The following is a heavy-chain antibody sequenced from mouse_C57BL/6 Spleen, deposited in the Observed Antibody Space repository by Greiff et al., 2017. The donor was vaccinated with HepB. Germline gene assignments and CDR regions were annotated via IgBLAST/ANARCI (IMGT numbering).Heavy chain of an antibody. V-gene: IGHV5-4*01. CDR1: GFTFSSYA. D-gene: IGHD1-1*01. Sequence: EVQLVESGGGLVKPGGSLTLSCAASGFTFSSYAMSWVRQTPEKRLEWVATISDGGSYTYYPDNVKGRFTISRDNAKNNLYLQMSHLKSEDTAMYYCAREEENGSSSLDYWGQGTTLTVSS. J-gene: IGHJ2*01. CDR3: AREEENGSSSLDY. CDR2: ISDGGSYT.